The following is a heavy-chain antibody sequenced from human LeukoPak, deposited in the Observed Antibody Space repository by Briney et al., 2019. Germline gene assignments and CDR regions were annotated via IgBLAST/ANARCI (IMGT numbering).Heavy chain of an antibody. CDR2: IIPIFGTA. V-gene: IGHV1-69*13. D-gene: IGHD3-10*01. CDR3: ARGTDYYGSGSYYYYGMDV. CDR1: GYTFTGYY. Sequence: ASVKVSCKASGYTFTGYYIHWVRQAPGQGLEWMGGIIPIFGTANYAQKFQGRVTITADESTSTAYMELSSLRSEDTAVYYCARGTDYYGSGSYYYYGMDVWGQGTTVTVSS. J-gene: IGHJ6*02.